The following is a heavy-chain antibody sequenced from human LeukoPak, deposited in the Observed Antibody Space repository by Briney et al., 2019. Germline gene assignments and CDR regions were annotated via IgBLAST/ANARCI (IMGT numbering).Heavy chain of an antibody. CDR3: ATGNWRRWFGEPPFDY. CDR1: GYTLTELS. CDR2: FDPEDGET. V-gene: IGHV1-24*01. Sequence: ASVKVSCKVSGYTLTELSMHWVRQAPGKGLEWMGGFDPEDGETIYAQKFQGRVTMTEDTSTDIAYMELSSLRSEDTAVYYCATGNWRRWFGEPPFDYWGQGTLVTVSS. J-gene: IGHJ4*02. D-gene: IGHD3-10*01.